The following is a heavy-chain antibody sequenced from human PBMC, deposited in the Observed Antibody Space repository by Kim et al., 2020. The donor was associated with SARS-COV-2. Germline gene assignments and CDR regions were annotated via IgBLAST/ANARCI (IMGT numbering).Heavy chain of an antibody. CDR2: INHSGST. D-gene: IGHD6-19*01. Sequence: SETLSLTCAVYGGSFSGYYWSWIRQPPGKGLEWIGEINHSGSTNYNPSLKSRVTISVDTSKNQFSLKLSSVTAADTAVYYCASNGSGWYYYFDYWGQGTLVTVSS. CDR1: GGSFSGYY. V-gene: IGHV4-34*01. CDR3: ASNGSGWYYYFDY. J-gene: IGHJ4*02.